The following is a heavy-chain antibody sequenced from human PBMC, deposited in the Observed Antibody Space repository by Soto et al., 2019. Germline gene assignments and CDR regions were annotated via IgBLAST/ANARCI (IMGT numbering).Heavy chain of an antibody. V-gene: IGHV1-18*04. CDR2: ISAYNGNT. CDR3: ARTDTAMVTDYYYYGMDV. Sequence: ASVKVSCKASGGPFSSYGISWVRQAPGQGLEWMGWISAYNGNTNYAQKLQGRVTMTTDTSTSTAYMELRSLRSDDTAVYYCARTDTAMVTDYYYYGMDVWGQGTTVTVSS. J-gene: IGHJ6*02. CDR1: GGPFSSYG. D-gene: IGHD5-18*01.